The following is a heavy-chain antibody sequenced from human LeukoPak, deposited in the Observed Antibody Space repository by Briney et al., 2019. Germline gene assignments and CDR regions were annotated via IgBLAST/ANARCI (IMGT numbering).Heavy chain of an antibody. D-gene: IGHD3-10*01. Sequence: PGGSLRLSCAASGFTFSSYGMHWVRQAPGKGLEWVAFIRYDGSNKYYADSVKGRFTISRDNAKNSLYLQMNSLRAEDTAVYYCARERSGSYYFAVDYWGQGTLVTVSS. CDR2: IRYDGSNK. J-gene: IGHJ4*02. CDR3: ARERSGSYYFAVDY. V-gene: IGHV3-30*02. CDR1: GFTFSSYG.